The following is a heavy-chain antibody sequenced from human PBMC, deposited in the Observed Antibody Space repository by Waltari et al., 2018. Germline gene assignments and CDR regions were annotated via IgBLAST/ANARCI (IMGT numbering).Heavy chain of an antibody. CDR1: GGSISGYY. V-gene: IGHV4-4*07. CDR3: SRDTDPLDY. Sequence: QVLLQESGPGLVKPSETLSLTCTVSGGSISGYYWNWIRQPPGKGLEWIGRIYTSGSTYYHPTLKSPVTISVDASKNQFSLKLSDVTAADTAAYYCSRDTDPLDYWGQGTLVTVSS. CDR2: IYTSGST. J-gene: IGHJ4*02. D-gene: IGHD4-17*01.